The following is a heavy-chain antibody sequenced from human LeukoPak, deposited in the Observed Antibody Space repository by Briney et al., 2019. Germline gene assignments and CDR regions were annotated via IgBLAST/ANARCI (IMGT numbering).Heavy chain of an antibody. CDR2: ISVSGNT. V-gene: IGHV3-23*01. J-gene: IGHJ4*02. D-gene: IGHD6-13*01. Sequence: GGSLRLSCAASGFTLSSYAMSWVRQGPGKGLEWVSAISVSGNTYHADSVKGRFTISRDNAKNSLYLQMNSLRAEDTAVYYCAREGLAATNFDYWGQGTLVTVSS. CDR1: GFTLSSYA. CDR3: AREGLAATNFDY.